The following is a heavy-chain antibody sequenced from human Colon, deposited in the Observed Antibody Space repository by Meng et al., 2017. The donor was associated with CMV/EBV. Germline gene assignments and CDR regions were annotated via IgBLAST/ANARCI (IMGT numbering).Heavy chain of an antibody. Sequence: GGSLRLSCAASGFTFDDYAMHWVRQAPGKGLEWVSGISWNSGSIGYADSMKGRFTISRDNAKNSLYLQMNSLRAEDTALYYCAKAYGSGSYDFDYWGQGTLVTVSS. D-gene: IGHD3-10*01. CDR2: ISWNSGSI. J-gene: IGHJ4*02. CDR1: GFTFDDYA. V-gene: IGHV3-9*01. CDR3: AKAYGSGSYDFDY.